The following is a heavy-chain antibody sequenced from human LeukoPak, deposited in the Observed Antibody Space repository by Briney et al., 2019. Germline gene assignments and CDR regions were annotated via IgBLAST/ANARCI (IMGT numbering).Heavy chain of an antibody. V-gene: IGHV4-34*01. CDR3: ARVIAVAGNFDY. J-gene: IGHJ4*02. Sequence: PSETLSLTCVVYGGSFSGYYWSWIRQPPGKGLEWIGYIHNSGSTNYNPSLKSRVTISVDTSKNQFSLKLSSVTAADTAVYYCARVIAVAGNFDYWGQGTLVTVSS. CDR2: IHNSGST. CDR1: GGSFSGYY. D-gene: IGHD6-19*01.